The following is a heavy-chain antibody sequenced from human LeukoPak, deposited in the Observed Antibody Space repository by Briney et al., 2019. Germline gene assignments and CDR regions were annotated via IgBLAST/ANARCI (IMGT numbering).Heavy chain of an antibody. CDR3: ARGGIRYYYGFDY. Sequence: GGSLRLSCAASGFTFSSYWMHWVRQAPGKGLVWVSRINSDGSSTSYADSVKGRFTISRDNAKNTLYLQMNSLRAEDTAVYYCARGGIRYYYGFDYWGQGTLVTVSS. CDR1: GFTFSSYW. CDR2: INSDGSST. J-gene: IGHJ4*02. V-gene: IGHV3-74*01. D-gene: IGHD3-10*01.